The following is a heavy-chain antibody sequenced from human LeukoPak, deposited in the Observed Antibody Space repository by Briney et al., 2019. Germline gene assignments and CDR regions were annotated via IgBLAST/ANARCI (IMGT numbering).Heavy chain of an antibody. CDR3: ASGVVVTAIGSAFDY. D-gene: IGHD2-21*02. Sequence: GGSLRLSCAASGFTFSSYEMNWVRQAPGKGLEWVSYISSGGITIYYADSVKGRFTISRDNVKNSLYLQMNSLRAEDTAVYYCASGVVVTAIGSAFDYWGQGTLVTVSS. CDR1: GFTFSSYE. CDR2: ISSGGITI. V-gene: IGHV3-48*03. J-gene: IGHJ4*02.